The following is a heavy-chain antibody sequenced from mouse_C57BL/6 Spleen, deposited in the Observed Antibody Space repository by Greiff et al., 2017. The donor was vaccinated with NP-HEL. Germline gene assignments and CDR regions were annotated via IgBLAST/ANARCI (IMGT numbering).Heavy chain of an antibody. J-gene: IGHJ4*01. D-gene: IGHD2-3*01. V-gene: IGHV1-69*01. CDR3: ARADGYYRESAMDY. CDR1: GYTFTSYW. CDR2: IDPSDSYT. Sequence: QVQLQQPGAELVMPGASVKLSCKASGYTFTSYWMHWVKQRPGQGLEWIGEIDPSDSYTNYNQKFKGKSTLTVDKSSSTAYMQLSSLTSEDSAVYSCARADGYYRESAMDYWGQGTSVTVSS.